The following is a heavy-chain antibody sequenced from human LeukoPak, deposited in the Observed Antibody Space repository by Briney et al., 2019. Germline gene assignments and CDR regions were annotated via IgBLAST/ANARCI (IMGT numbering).Heavy chain of an antibody. J-gene: IGHJ4*02. D-gene: IGHD6-13*01. V-gene: IGHV3-53*01. CDR2: IYSGGST. CDR1: GFTFSSYA. CDR3: ARDAGSSWTFDY. Sequence: GGSLRLSCAASGFTFSSYAMHWVRQAPGKGLEWVSVIYSGGSTYYADSVKGRFTISRDNSKNTLYLQMNSLRAEDTAVYYCARDAGSSWTFDYWGQGTLVTVSS.